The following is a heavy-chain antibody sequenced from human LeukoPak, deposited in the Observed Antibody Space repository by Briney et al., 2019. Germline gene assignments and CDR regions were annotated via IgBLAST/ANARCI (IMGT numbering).Heavy chain of an antibody. J-gene: IGHJ4*02. Sequence: PGGSLRLSCEASGFIFSDYYMSWIRLSPGKGLEWISYISHSGLTIYYAEFVRGRFTISRNNGHRSLYLQMNNLTADDAAIYYCARDLERGRGGTPPSPDYWGQGTLVTVSS. CDR1: GFIFSDYY. V-gene: IGHV3-11*01. D-gene: IGHD1-7*01. CDR3: ARDLERGRGGTPPSPDY. CDR2: ISHSGLTI.